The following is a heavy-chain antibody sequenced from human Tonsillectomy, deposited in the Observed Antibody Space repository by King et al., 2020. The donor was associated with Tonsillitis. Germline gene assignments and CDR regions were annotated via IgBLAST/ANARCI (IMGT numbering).Heavy chain of an antibody. D-gene: IGHD5-18*01. Sequence: VQLQESGPGLVKPSQTLSLTCSVSGGSISSGGYYWTWIRQHPGKGLEWIGDIHHSGSTNYNPSLKSRVTISVDTSKNQLSLKMISVTAADPAVFYCASRPIRGYNYAWLDSWGQGTLVTVSS. CDR3: ASRPIRGYNYAWLDS. V-gene: IGHV4-31*03. J-gene: IGHJ4*02. CDR1: GGSISSGGYY. CDR2: IHHSGST.